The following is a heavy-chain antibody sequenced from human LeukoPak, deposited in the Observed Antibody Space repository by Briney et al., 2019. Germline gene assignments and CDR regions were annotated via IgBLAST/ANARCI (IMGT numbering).Heavy chain of an antibody. D-gene: IGHD2-2*01. J-gene: IGHJ1*01. V-gene: IGHV1-2*02. CDR2: INPNSGGT. CDR1: GYTFTGYY. Sequence: ASVKVSCKASGYTFTGYYMRWVRQAPGQGLEWMGWINPNSGGTNYAQKFQGRVTMTRDTSISTAYMELSRLRSDDTAVYYCARDRYCSSTSCYTTAYFQHWGQGTLVTVSS. CDR3: ARDRYCSSTSCYTTAYFQH.